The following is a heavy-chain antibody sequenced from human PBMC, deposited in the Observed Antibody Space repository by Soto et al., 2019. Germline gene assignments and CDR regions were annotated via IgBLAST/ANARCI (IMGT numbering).Heavy chain of an antibody. CDR2: ISVYTGNT. Sequence: QVQLVQSGGEVTKPGASVKVSCKSSGYTFTSYGVSWVRQAPGQGLEWLGWISVYTGNTKQAQKFQDRVTLTTEASMGTASLELRNLRSDDTAVYYCARDRCTTDRCYTHHFDVWGQGTTVTVSS. CDR1: GYTFTSYG. D-gene: IGHD2-8*01. V-gene: IGHV1-18*04. J-gene: IGHJ6*02. CDR3: ARDRCTTDRCYTHHFDV.